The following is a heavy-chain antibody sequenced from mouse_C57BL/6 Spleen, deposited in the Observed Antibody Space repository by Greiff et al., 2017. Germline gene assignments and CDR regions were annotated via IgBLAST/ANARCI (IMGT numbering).Heavy chain of an antibody. D-gene: IGHD1-1*01. CDR1: GYAFTNYL. J-gene: IGHJ2*01. CDR3: ARSGTTVVATNFDY. CDR2: INPGSGGT. V-gene: IGHV1-54*01. Sequence: LVESGAELVRPGTSVKVSCKASGYAFTNYLIEWVKQRPGQGLEWIGVINPGSGGTNYNEKFKGKATLTADKSSSTAYMQLSSLTSEDSAVYFCARSGTTVVATNFDYWGKGTTLTVSS.